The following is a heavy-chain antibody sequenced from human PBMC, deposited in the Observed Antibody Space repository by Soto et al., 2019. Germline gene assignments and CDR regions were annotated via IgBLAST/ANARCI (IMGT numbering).Heavy chain of an antibody. Sequence: QVKLQESGPGLVKPSETLSLTCTVSGDSVSSGAYYWSWVRQPPGKGLEWIGYIYYNAITNYNPPLKSRVTILVATSRSEISLTLSSVTAADTAVYYCARANIAAAGTIFDPWGQGVLVTVSA. CDR3: ARANIAAAGTIFDP. CDR2: IYYNAIT. J-gene: IGHJ5*02. CDR1: GDSVSSGAYY. V-gene: IGHV4-61*08. D-gene: IGHD6-13*01.